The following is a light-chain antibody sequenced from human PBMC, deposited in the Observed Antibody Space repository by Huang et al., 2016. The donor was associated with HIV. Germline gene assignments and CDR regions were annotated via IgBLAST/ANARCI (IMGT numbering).Light chain of an antibody. CDR2: GAS. Sequence: EIVLTQSPGTLSLSPGERATISCRASQSVSSSFLVWYQLNVGQAPRLLIYGASSRATGIPDRFSGSGSGADFTLTISRLEPEDFAVYYCQHYGGSPLITFGQGTRLDIK. CDR1: QSVSSSF. CDR3: QHYGGSPLIT. J-gene: IGKJ5*01. V-gene: IGKV3-20*01.